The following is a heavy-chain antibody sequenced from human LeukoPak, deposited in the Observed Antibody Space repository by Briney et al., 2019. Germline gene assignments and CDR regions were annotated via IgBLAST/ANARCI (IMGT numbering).Heavy chain of an antibody. J-gene: IGHJ4*02. CDR3: ARDWNRYAY. D-gene: IGHD1-1*01. Sequence: PSETLSLTCSVSGGSISSCTYSWGWIRQPPGTGLEWIGSFSCSGSTYYNPSLKSRVTISVDTSKSQFSLYMDSVTAADTAVYYCARDWNRYAYWGQGTLVTVSS. CDR1: GGSISSCTYS. CDR2: FSCSGST. V-gene: IGHV4-39*07.